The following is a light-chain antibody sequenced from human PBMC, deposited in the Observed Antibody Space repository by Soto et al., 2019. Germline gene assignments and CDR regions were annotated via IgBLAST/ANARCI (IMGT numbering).Light chain of an antibody. Sequence: QSVLAQPASVSGSPGQSITISCTGTSSDVGGYNYVSWYQQHPGKAPKLMIYDVSDRPSGVSNRFSGSKSGNTASLTISGLQAEDEADYYCISYRSSSTLVFGGGTKLTVL. J-gene: IGLJ2*01. CDR3: ISYRSSSTLV. CDR1: SSDVGGYNY. V-gene: IGLV2-14*01. CDR2: DVS.